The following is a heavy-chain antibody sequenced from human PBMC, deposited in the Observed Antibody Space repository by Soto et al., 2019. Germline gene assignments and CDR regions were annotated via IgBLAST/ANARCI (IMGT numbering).Heavy chain of an antibody. D-gene: IGHD3-10*01. CDR1: GGTFSIYG. CDR2: IIPISGTT. CDR3: Y. Sequence: SVKVSCKVSGGTFSIYGINWVRQAPGQGLEWMGGIIPISGTTDYAQTLEGRVTMTNVDPVDTATYYCARIPHYSDSYYMDYWGQGTLVTVSS. V-gene: IGHV1-69*05. J-gene: IGHJ4*02.